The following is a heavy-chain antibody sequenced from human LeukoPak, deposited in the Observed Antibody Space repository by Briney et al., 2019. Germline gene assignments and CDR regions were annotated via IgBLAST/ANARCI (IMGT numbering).Heavy chain of an antibody. CDR3: ARHEYSYGSYYFDY. V-gene: IGHV4-59*08. J-gene: IGHJ4*02. CDR2: VYYSGST. CDR1: GGSITNYY. Sequence: SETLSLTCTVSGGSITNYYWTWIRQPPGKGLEWIGNVYYSGSTNYNPSLKSRVTISVDTSKNQFSLKLSSVTAADTAVYYCARHEYSYGSYYFDYWGQGTLVTVSS. D-gene: IGHD5-18*01.